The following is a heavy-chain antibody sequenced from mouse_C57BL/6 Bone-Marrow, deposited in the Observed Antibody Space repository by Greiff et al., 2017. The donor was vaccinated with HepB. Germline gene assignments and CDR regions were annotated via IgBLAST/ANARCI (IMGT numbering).Heavy chain of an antibody. Sequence: VQLQQSGPELVKPGASVKISCKASGYAFSSSWMNWVKQRPGKGLEWIGRIYPGDGDTNYNGKFKGKATLTADKSSSTAYMRLSSLTSEDSAVYFCARWWYYGSRPFAYWGQGTLVTVSA. V-gene: IGHV1-82*01. J-gene: IGHJ3*01. CDR2: IYPGDGDT. CDR3: ARWWYYGSRPFAY. D-gene: IGHD1-1*01. CDR1: GYAFSSSW.